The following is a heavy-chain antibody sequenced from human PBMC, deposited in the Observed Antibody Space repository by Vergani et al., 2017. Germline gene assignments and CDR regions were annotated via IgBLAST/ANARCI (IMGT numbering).Heavy chain of an antibody. CDR1: GYSFTSYW. CDR2: IYPGDSNT. CDR3: ARQNCGGDCYSRIHVDY. Sequence: EVQLVQSGAEVKKPGESLKISCKGSGYSFTSYWIGWVRQMPGKGLEWMGIIYPGDSNTRYNPSFQGQVTISADKSIATAYLHWSNLKASDTAMYFCARQNCGGDCYSRIHVDYWGQGTLVTVSS. J-gene: IGHJ4*02. V-gene: IGHV5-51*01. D-gene: IGHD2-21*02.